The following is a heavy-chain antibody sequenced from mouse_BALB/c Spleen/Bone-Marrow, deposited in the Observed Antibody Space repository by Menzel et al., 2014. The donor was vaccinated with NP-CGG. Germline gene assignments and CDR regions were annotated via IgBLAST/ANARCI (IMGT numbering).Heavy chain of an antibody. V-gene: IGHV14-3*02. CDR2: IDPANGST. J-gene: IGHJ3*01. CDR3: ASYYYGSSGFAY. D-gene: IGHD1-1*01. Sequence: VQLQQSGAELVKSGASVKLSCTASGFNIKDTYMHWVKQRPEQGLEWIGRIDPANGSTKYDPKFQGKATITADTSSNTAYLQLSSLTSEDTAVYYCASYYYGSSGFAYWGQGTLVTVSA. CDR1: GFNIKDTY.